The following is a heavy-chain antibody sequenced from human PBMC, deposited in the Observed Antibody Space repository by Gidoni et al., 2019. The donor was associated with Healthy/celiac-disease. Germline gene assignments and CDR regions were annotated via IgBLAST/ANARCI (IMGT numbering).Heavy chain of an antibody. CDR1: GFRFRDYY. CDR3: ARDGVLQWELLDD. D-gene: IGHD1-26*01. J-gene: IGHJ4*02. CDR2: ISSSRSYT. V-gene: IGHV3-11*06. Sequence: QVQLVESGGGLVKPGGSLRLSCEDSGFRFRDYYMSWIRQAPVKGLEWVSYISSSRSYTNYSDSVKGRFTISRDNAKNSRYLQMNSLRAEDTAVYYCARDGVLQWELLDDWGQGTLVTVSA.